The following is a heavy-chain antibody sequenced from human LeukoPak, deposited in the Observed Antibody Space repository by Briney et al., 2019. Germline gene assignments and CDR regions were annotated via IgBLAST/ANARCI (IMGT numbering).Heavy chain of an antibody. Sequence: GGSLRLSCAASGFTSINYAMNWVRQAPGKGLEWVSVLIGGSGSTDYADSVKGRFTISRDTSKNTVFLQMNSLRAEDTAIYYCAKGAYDYIEMGYFDSWGQGSLVTVSS. J-gene: IGHJ4*02. V-gene: IGHV3-23*01. D-gene: IGHD5-12*01. CDR2: LIGGSGST. CDR3: AKGAYDYIEMGYFDS. CDR1: GFTSINYA.